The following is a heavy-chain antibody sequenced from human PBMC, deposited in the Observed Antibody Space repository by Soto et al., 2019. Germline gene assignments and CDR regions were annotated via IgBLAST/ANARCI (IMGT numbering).Heavy chain of an antibody. J-gene: IGHJ4*02. V-gene: IGHV3-23*01. CDR3: AKDSSFGEYYDSSGYPDY. CDR1: GFTFSSYA. Sequence: PGGALRLSCAASGFTFSSYAMSWVRQAPGKGLEWVSAISGSGGSTHYADSVKGRFTISRDNSKNTLYLQMNSLRAEDTAVYYCAKDSSFGEYYDSSGYPDYWGQGTLVTVSS. D-gene: IGHD3-22*01. CDR2: ISGSGGST.